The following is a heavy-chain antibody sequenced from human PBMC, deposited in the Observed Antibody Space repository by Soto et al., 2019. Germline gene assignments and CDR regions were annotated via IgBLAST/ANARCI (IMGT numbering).Heavy chain of an antibody. CDR3: ASRAPGTSVDY. CDR2: IYRTGST. CDR1: GGSFTSNNW. J-gene: IGHJ4*02. V-gene: IGHV4-4*02. Sequence: QVQLQESGPGLVKPSGTLSLTCAVSGGSFTSNNWWTWGRQPPGQVLGWIGKIYRTGSTNYKPCPNRRGTVSLDKSTNQFSLKLTSLTAADTAVSYCASRAPGTSVDYWCQGALVAVAS. D-gene: IGHD1-7*01.